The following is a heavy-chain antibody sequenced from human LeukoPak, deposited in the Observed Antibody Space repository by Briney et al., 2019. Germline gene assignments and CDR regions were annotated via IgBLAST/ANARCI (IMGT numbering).Heavy chain of an antibody. CDR2: IWSDGSNK. D-gene: IGHD3-10*01. J-gene: IGHJ4*02. Sequence: PGGSLRLSCAASGFTFSNYDIHWVRQAPGKGLEWVTFIWSDGSNKYYADSVKGRFTIPRDNSKNTVYLQMNSLRAEDTAVYYCAKSVSSRGLIIPKTSRYFDYWGQGTLVTVSS. CDR1: GFTFSNYD. CDR3: AKSVSSRGLIIPKTSRYFDY. V-gene: IGHV3-30*02.